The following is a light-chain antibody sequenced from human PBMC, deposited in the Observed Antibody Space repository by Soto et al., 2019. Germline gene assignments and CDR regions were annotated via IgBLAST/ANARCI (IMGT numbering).Light chain of an antibody. CDR2: RNN. Sequence: QAVVTQPPSASGTPGQRVTISCSGSSSNIGSNYVYWYQQLPGTAPKLLIYRNNQRPSGVPDRFSGSKSGTSASLAISGLRSGDEADYYCAAWDDSLSGPVFGGGTKVTVL. J-gene: IGLJ2*01. V-gene: IGLV1-47*01. CDR1: SSNIGSNY. CDR3: AAWDDSLSGPV.